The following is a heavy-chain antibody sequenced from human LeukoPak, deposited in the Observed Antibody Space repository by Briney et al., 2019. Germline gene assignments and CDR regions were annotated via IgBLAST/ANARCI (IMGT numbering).Heavy chain of an antibody. CDR1: GYTFTSYG. J-gene: IGHJ5*02. CDR2: ISAYNGNT. CDR3: ATLEYSSSSIPKLDP. V-gene: IGHV1-18*01. D-gene: IGHD6-13*01. Sequence: GASVKVSCKASGYTFTSYGISWVRQAPGQGLEWMGWISAYNGNTNYAQKLQGRVTMTTDTSTSTAYMELRSLRSDDTAVYYCATLEYSSSSIPKLDPWGQGTLVTVSS.